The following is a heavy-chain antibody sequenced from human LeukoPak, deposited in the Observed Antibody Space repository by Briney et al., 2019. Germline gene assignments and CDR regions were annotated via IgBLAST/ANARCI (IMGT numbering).Heavy chain of an antibody. J-gene: IGHJ4*02. CDR3: AKEIWPTVTTPGWTYFDY. V-gene: IGHV3-30*02. CDR1: GFTFDDYD. Sequence: PGGSLRLSCAASGFTFDDYDMSWVRRAPGKGLEWVAFIRYDGSNKYYADSVKGRFTISRDNSRNTLYLQMNSLRAEDTAVYYCAKEIWPTVTTPGWTYFDYWGQGTLVTVSS. CDR2: IRYDGSNK. D-gene: IGHD4-17*01.